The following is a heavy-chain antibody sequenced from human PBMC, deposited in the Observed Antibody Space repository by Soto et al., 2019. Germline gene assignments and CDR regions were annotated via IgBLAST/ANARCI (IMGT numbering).Heavy chain of an antibody. D-gene: IGHD3-9*01. J-gene: IGHJ5*02. CDR1: GFSLSTSGMC. V-gene: IGHV2-70*12. Sequence: SGPTLVNPTQTLTLTCTFSGFSLSTSGMCVTWICQPPGKALEWLALIDWDDDKYYSTSLKTRLTISKDTSKNQVVLTMTNMDPVHTATYYCAHIAPLLGDILTGPLGYNWFDPWGQGTLVTVSS. CDR2: IDWDDDK. CDR3: AHIAPLLGDILTGPLGYNWFDP.